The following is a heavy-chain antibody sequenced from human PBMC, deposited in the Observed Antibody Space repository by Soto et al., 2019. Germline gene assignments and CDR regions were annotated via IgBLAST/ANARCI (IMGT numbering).Heavy chain of an antibody. Sequence: PSETLSLTCTVSGGSISSSSYYWGWIRQPPGKGLEWIGNIYYSGNTYYNPSLKSRVTIFVDTSKNQFSLKLSSVTAADTAVYYCARYEWGPRTVFDYWGQGTLVTVSS. J-gene: IGHJ4*02. V-gene: IGHV4-39*01. D-gene: IGHD1-26*01. CDR2: IYYSGNT. CDR1: GGSISSSSYY. CDR3: ARYEWGPRTVFDY.